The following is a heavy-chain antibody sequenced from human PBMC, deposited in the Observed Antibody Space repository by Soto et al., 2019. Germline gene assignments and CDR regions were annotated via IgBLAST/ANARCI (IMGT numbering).Heavy chain of an antibody. V-gene: IGHV4-4*02. D-gene: IGHD1-26*01. CDR2: IHHTGSL. CDR3: ARERGAGTYPGFDH. Sequence: QLLLQESCPGLLKPSGTLSLTCAVSGGSIGTNNCWHWIRQSPGKRLEWIGEIHHTGSLNYSPSLRSRVIMSIDESKNQFSLSLSSVTAADMAMYFCARERGAGTYPGFDHWGKGTLVTVYS. J-gene: IGHJ4*02. CDR1: GGSIGTNNC.